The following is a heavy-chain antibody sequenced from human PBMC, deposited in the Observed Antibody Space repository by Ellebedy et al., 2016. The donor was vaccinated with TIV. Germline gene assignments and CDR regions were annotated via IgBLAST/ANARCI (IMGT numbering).Heavy chain of an antibody. Sequence: SETLSLTXAVYGGSFSGYYWSWIRQSPGKGLEWIGEINHSGSTNYNPSLKSRVTISVDTSKNQFSLRLSSVTAADAAVYYCARGLIVVADTLFFDYWGQGTLVTVSS. CDR2: INHSGST. D-gene: IGHD3-22*01. V-gene: IGHV4-34*01. CDR1: GGSFSGYY. CDR3: ARGLIVVADTLFFDY. J-gene: IGHJ4*02.